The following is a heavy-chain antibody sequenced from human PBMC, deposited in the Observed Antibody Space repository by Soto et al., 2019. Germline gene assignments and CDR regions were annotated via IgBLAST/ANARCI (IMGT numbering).Heavy chain of an antibody. CDR1: GFTFSSYT. J-gene: IGHJ6*02. D-gene: IGHD1-1*01. Sequence: QVQVVESGGGVVQPGRSLRLSCAASGFTFSSYTMYWVRQAPGKGLEGVAVIWHDGSNKYYVDSVKGRFTISRDNSKNTLSLQRNSLRAEDTAVYYCAREDWNDGHYCGMGVWGQGTTVTVSS. V-gene: IGHV3-33*01. CDR3: AREDWNDGHYCGMGV. CDR2: IWHDGSNK.